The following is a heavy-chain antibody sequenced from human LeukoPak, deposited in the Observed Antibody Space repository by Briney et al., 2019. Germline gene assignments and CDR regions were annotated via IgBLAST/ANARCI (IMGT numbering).Heavy chain of an antibody. CDR3: AIRTGTYPYYFDY. V-gene: IGHV3-30*03. D-gene: IGHD1-26*01. CDR1: GFTFRSYG. Sequence: GRSLRLSCAASGFTFRSYGMHWVRQAPGKGLEWVAVISYDGSNKCYADSVKGRFTISRDNSKSTLYLQMNSLRSDDTAVYYCAIRTGTYPYYFDYWGQGTLVTVSS. CDR2: ISYDGSNK. J-gene: IGHJ4*02.